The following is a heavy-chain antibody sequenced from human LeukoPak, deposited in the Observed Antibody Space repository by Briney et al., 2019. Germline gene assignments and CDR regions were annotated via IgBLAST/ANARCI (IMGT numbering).Heavy chain of an antibody. CDR2: ISSSSSYI. CDR1: GFTFSSYS. D-gene: IGHD1-14*01. Sequence: GGSLRLSCAASGFTFSSYSMNWVRQAPGKGLEWVSSISSSSSYIYYADSVKGRFTISRDNAKNSLYLQMNSLRAEDTAVYYCARDLTPSAFGIWGQGTMVTVSS. CDR3: ARDLTPSAFGI. V-gene: IGHV3-21*01. J-gene: IGHJ3*02.